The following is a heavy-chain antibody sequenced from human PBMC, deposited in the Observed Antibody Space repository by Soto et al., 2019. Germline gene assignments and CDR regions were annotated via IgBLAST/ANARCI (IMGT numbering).Heavy chain of an antibody. Sequence: ESLKISCKGSGYSFTSYWIGLVRQMPGKGLEWMGIIYPGDSDTRYSPSFQGQVTISADKSISTAYLQWSSLKASDTAMYYCARQGGGVRGVIPYGMDVWGQGTTVTVSS. J-gene: IGHJ6*02. V-gene: IGHV5-51*01. CDR2: IYPGDSDT. D-gene: IGHD3-10*01. CDR3: ARQGGGVRGVIPYGMDV. CDR1: GYSFTSYW.